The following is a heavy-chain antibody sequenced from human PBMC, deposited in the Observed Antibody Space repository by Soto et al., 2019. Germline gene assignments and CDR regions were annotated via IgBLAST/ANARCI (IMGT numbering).Heavy chain of an antibody. V-gene: IGHV3-23*01. J-gene: IGHJ4*02. D-gene: IGHD2-2*01. Sequence: GRSLRLSCATSGFTFSSFTMSWVRQAPGKGLEWVSAISGSGASTYYADSVKGRFTISRDNSKNTLYLQMSSLRAEDTAVYYCSNQNDYWGQGTPVTVSS. CDR2: ISGSGAST. CDR1: GFTFSSFT. CDR3: SNQNDY.